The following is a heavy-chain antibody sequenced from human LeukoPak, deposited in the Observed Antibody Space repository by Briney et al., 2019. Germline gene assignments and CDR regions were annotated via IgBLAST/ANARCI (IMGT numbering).Heavy chain of an antibody. Sequence: SETLSLTCAVYGGSFSGYYWSWIRQPPGKGLEWIGEINHSGSTNYNPSLKSRVTISIDTSKNQFSLKLSSVTAADTAVYYCAKVAKYYYGSETYYFFEHWGQGTPVTASS. CDR3: AKVAKYYYGSETYYFFEH. V-gene: IGHV4-34*01. CDR1: GGSFSGYY. CDR2: INHSGST. J-gene: IGHJ4*02. D-gene: IGHD3-10*01.